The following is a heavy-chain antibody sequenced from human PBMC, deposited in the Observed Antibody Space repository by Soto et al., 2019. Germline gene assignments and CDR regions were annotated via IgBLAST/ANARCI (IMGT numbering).Heavy chain of an antibody. V-gene: IGHV4-30-4*01. CDR2: IYYSGST. J-gene: IGHJ4*02. Sequence: QVQLQESGPGLVKPSQTLSLTCIVSGGSISSGDSYWSWIRQPPGKGLEWIGYIYYSGSTFYKSSLKSRLTISVDTSKNQFSLNLTSVTAADTAVYYCARGIQSQFDYWGQGTLVTVSS. CDR3: ARGIQSQFDY. CDR1: GGSISSGDSY.